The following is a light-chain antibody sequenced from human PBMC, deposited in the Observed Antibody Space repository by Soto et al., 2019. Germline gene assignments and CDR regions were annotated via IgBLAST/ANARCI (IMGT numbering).Light chain of an antibody. CDR1: SNDVGSYNL. Sequence: QSALTQPASVSGSPGQSITISCTGTSNDVGSYNLVSWYQQHPGRAPKLLIYETFKRPSGVSIRFSGSKSGNSASLTISGLQAEDEADYYCCSYTSSITFVFGGGTKLTVL. J-gene: IGLJ2*01. CDR2: ETF. CDR3: CSYTSSITFV. V-gene: IGLV2-23*02.